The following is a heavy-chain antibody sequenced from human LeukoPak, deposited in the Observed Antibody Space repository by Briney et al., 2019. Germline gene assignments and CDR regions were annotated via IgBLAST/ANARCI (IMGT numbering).Heavy chain of an antibody. V-gene: IGHV3-49*04. J-gene: IGHJ4*02. CDR3: TRDAPPGYYDSSGYLY. D-gene: IGHD3-22*01. CDR2: IRSKAYGGTT. Sequence: GGSLRLSCTASGFTFGDYAMSWVRQAPGKGPEWVGFIRSKAYGGTTEYAASVKGRFTISRDDSKSIAYLQMNSLKTEDTAVYYCTRDAPPGYYDSSGYLYWGQGTLVTVSS. CDR1: GFTFGDYA.